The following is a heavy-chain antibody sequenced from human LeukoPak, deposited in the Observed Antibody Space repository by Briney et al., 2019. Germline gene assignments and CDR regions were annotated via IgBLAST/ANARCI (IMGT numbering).Heavy chain of an antibody. D-gene: IGHD6-25*01. CDR2: ISASSGTI. Sequence: GGSLRLSCSASGFAFSSYGMNWVRQAPGKGLEWVSYISASSGTIFYADSVKGRFTVSRDNAENSLYLQMNSLRAEDTGVYYCAREAGSADHWGQGTLVTVSS. V-gene: IGHV3-48*01. CDR3: AREAGSADH. J-gene: IGHJ4*02. CDR1: GFAFSSYG.